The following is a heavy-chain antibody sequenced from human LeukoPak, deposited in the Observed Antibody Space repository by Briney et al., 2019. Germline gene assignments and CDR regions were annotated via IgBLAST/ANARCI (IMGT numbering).Heavy chain of an antibody. J-gene: IGHJ4*02. CDR2: VYTSGET. Sequence: PSETLSLTCTVFGGSISGYYWSWMRRPAGKGLEWIGRVYTSGETNYNPSLLSRVTMSLDTSKNQFSLQLTSVSAADTAVYYCTRGTQGVGSYWGQGTLVTVSS. V-gene: IGHV4-4*07. CDR1: GGSISGYY. CDR3: TRGTQGVGSY. D-gene: IGHD1-1*01.